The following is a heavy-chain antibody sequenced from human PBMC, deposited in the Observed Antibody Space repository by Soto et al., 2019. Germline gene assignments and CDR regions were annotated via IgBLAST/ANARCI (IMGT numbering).Heavy chain of an antibody. Sequence: QVQPVQSGAEVKKPGASVKVSCKASGYTFPSYHISWVRQATGQGLEWMGWMHPYSGNTAYAQKFQGRLTMTTNSSISTAYMELSSLTSEDTAVYYCAREQDYGDYGDYWGQGTLVTVSS. CDR2: MHPYSGNT. J-gene: IGHJ4*02. CDR1: GYTFPSYH. D-gene: IGHD4-17*01. CDR3: AREQDYGDYGDY. V-gene: IGHV1-8*01.